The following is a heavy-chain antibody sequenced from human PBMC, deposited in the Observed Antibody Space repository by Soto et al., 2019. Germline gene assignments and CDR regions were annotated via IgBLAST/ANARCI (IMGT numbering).Heavy chain of an antibody. J-gene: IGHJ4*02. CDR1: GGIFSTYA. CDR3: ARDRDDYGSGNYYNRIDF. CDR2: IIPIFGTP. D-gene: IGHD3-10*01. V-gene: IGHV1-69*01. Sequence: QVQLVQSGAEVKKPGSSVKVSCKASGGIFSTYAISWLRQAPGQGLEWMGGIIPIFGTPNYAQRFQGRVTITADXXTSTAYMXLSXXXSEXTAVYYCARDRDDYGSGNYYNRIDFWGQGTLVTVSS.